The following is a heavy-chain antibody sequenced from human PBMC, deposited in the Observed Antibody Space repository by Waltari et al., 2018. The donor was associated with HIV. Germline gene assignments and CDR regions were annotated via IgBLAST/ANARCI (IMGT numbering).Heavy chain of an antibody. J-gene: IGHJ2*01. CDR3: ARDRTTVTTDWYFDL. D-gene: IGHD4-17*01. V-gene: IGHV3-53*01. Sequence: EVQLVASGGGLIQPGGSLRLSCAASGFTVSTNSLRWVRRAPGKGLEWVSVIYSGGSTYYADSVKGRFTISRDNSKNTLYLQMNSLRAEDTAVYYCARDRTTVTTDWYFDLWGRGTLVTVSS. CDR1: GFTVSTNS. CDR2: IYSGGST.